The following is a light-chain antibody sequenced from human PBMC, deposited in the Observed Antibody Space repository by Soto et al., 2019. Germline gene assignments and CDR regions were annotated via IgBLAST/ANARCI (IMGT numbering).Light chain of an antibody. CDR2: EVS. Sequence: QSALTPPASVSGSPGQSITISCTGTSSDVGGYNYVSWYQQHPGKAPKLMIYEVSNRPSGVSNRFSGSKSGNTASLTISGLQAEDESDYYCSSYTSSSIDYVCGTGTKVTVL. J-gene: IGLJ1*01. CDR3: SSYTSSSIDYV. V-gene: IGLV2-14*01. CDR1: SSDVGGYNY.